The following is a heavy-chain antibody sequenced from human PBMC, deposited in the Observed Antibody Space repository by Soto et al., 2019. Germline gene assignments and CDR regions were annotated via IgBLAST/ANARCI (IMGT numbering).Heavy chain of an antibody. CDR1: GFTFSSYG. CDR2: ISYDGSNK. Sequence: PGGSLRLSCAASGFTFSSYGMHWVRQAPGKGLEWVAVISYDGSNKYYADSVKGRFTISRDNSKNTLYLQMNSLRAEDTAVYYCAKDQEDIVVVPAAMSGLPYYYYYMDVWGKGTTVTVSS. D-gene: IGHD2-2*01. J-gene: IGHJ6*03. V-gene: IGHV3-30*18. CDR3: AKDQEDIVVVPAAMSGLPYYYYYMDV.